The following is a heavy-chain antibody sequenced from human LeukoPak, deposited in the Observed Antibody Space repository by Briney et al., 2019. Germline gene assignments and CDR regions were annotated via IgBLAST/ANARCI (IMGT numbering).Heavy chain of an antibody. D-gene: IGHD3-22*01. CDR3: AIDRSGYYHFDY. CDR1: GGSIRSGGYY. CDR2: IYHSGST. J-gene: IGHJ4*02. Sequence: SETLSLTCTVSGGSIRSGGYYCTWIRQHPGKGLEWIGYIYHSGSTYYNPSLASRVTISVDTSRNQFSLKLNSVTAADTAVYYCAIDRSGYYHFDYWGQGTLVTVSS. V-gene: IGHV4-31*03.